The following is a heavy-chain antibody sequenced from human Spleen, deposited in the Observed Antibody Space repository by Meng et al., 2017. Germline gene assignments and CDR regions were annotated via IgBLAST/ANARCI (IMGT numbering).Heavy chain of an antibody. J-gene: IGHJ4*02. Sequence: GESLKISCAASGFTFSSYAMNWVRQAPGKGLEWVLVISGSGSSTYYADSVKGRFIISRDNSKNTLSLQMNSLRAEDTAIYYCAKALYGSGSYALLFDYWGQGTLVTVPQ. CDR3: AKALYGSGSYALLFDY. V-gene: IGHV3-23*01. CDR1: GFTFSSYA. D-gene: IGHD3-10*01. CDR2: ISGSGSST.